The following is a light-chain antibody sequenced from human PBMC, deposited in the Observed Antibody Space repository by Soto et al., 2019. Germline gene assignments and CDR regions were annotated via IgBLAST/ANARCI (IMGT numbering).Light chain of an antibody. V-gene: IGKV3-20*01. CDR3: HHYGYGADT. J-gene: IGKJ2*01. CDR1: ESVRNNS. Sequence: LILTQSPGTLSLSPGERATLSCRASESVRNNSLAWYQQHPGQAPRLLIFGASSRATGIPDRFTGTGSGADFSLIISRLEPDDSAVYFCHHYGYGADTFGQGTKLEIK. CDR2: GAS.